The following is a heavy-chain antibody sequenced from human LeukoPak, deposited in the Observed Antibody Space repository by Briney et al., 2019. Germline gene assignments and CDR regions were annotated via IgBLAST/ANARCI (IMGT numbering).Heavy chain of an antibody. D-gene: IGHD6-13*01. J-gene: IGHJ5*02. CDR1: DESFSGYY. V-gene: IGHV4-59*01. Sequence: SETLSLTCTVYDESFSGYYWSWIRQPPGKGLEWIGYIYYSGSTNYNPSLKSRVTISVDTSKNQFSLKLSSVTAADTAVYYCARWYSSSWYNWFDPWGQGTLVTVSS. CDR3: ARWYSSSWYNWFDP. CDR2: IYYSGST.